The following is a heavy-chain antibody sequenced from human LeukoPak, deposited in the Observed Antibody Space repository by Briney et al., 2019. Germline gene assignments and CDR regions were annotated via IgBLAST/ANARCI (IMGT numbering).Heavy chain of an antibody. D-gene: IGHD1-14*01. CDR1: GDSISSYY. CDR2: IYYSGST. J-gene: IGHJ4*02. Sequence: SETLSLTCTISGDSISSYYWSWIRQPPGKGLEWIGYIYYSGSTKYNPSLKSRVTISVDTSKNQFSLKLTSVTAADTAVYCCARDPGDRLDYWGQGTLVTVSS. V-gene: IGHV4-59*01. CDR3: ARDPGDRLDY.